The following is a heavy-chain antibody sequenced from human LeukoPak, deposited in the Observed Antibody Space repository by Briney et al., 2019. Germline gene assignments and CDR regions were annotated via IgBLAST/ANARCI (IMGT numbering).Heavy chain of an antibody. CDR1: GFTFSSYS. J-gene: IGHJ6*03. V-gene: IGHV3-21*01. D-gene: IGHD4-23*01. CDR3: ARLTTVGSLIWYYYMDV. Sequence: GGSLRLSCAASGFTFSSYSMNWVRRAPGKGLEWVSSISSSSSYIDYADSVKGRFTISRDNAKNSLYLQMNSLRAEDTAVYYCARLTTVGSLIWYYYMDVWGKGTTVTISS. CDR2: ISSSSSYI.